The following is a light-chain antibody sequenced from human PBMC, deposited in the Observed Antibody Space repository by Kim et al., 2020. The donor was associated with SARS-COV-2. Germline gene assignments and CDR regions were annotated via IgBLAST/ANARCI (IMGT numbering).Light chain of an antibody. V-gene: IGKV3-11*02. J-gene: IGKJ5*01. Sequence: LSPGERATLSCRASQTVSNYLGWYQQKPGQAPRLLIYDASKRAPGVPARFSGSGSGRDFTLTITSLEPEDFALYYCQQRSDWPPTFGQGTRLEIK. CDR3: QQRSDWPPT. CDR1: QTVSNY. CDR2: DAS.